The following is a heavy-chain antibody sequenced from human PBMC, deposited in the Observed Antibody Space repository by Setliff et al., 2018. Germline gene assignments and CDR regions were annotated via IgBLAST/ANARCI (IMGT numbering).Heavy chain of an antibody. CDR1: GGSISNSTFY. V-gene: IGHV4-39*07. CDR3: ATDGPVLNGDYIS. CDR2: IYQNGIT. D-gene: IGHD3-10*01. J-gene: IGHJ5*02. Sequence: SETLSLTCTVSGGSISNSTFYWGWIRQSPEKGLEWIGTIYQNGITYYNPSVKSRVTISVDKSKNQFSLSLRSVTAADTAVYYCATDGPVLNGDYISWGQGTLVTVSS.